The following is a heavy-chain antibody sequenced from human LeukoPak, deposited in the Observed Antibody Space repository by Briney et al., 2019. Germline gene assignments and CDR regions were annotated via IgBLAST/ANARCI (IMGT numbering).Heavy chain of an antibody. Sequence: SVKVSCKASGGTFSSYAVSWGSEAPGQGRECMGGFIAIFGTANYAQKFQGRVTITTDESTSTAYMELSSLRSEDTAVYYCAFGTRSEYYDFWSGYYGFDYWGQGTLVTVSS. D-gene: IGHD3-3*01. J-gene: IGHJ4*02. CDR2: FIAIFGTA. CDR1: GGTFSSYA. CDR3: AFGTRSEYYDFWSGYYGFDY. V-gene: IGHV1-69*05.